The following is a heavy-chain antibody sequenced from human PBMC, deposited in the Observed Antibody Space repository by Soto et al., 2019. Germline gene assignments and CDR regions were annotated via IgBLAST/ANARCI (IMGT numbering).Heavy chain of an antibody. CDR3: ARSYDDHSSDY. D-gene: IGHD3-3*01. V-gene: IGHV4-59*01. CDR2: IYSSGST. CDR1: GGSISSYY. J-gene: IGHJ4*02. Sequence: QVQLQESGPGLVKPSETLSLTCTVSGGSISSYYWRWIRQPPGQGLEWIGYIYSSGSTNYNPSLKSRVSISVDTSKNQFSLKLSSVTAADTAVYYCARSYDDHSSDYWGRGTLVTVSS.